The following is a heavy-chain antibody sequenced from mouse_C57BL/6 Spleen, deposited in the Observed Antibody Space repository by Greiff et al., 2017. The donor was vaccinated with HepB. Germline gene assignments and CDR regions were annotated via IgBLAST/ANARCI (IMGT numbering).Heavy chain of an antibody. Sequence: QVTLKVSGAELVRPGTSVKVSCKASGYAFTNYLIEWVKQRPGQGLEWIGVINPGSGGTNYNEKFKGKATLTADKSSSTAYMQLSSLTSEDSAVYFCASGGGIYFFAYWGQGTLVTVAA. D-gene: IGHD2-1*01. V-gene: IGHV1-54*01. CDR3: ASGGGIYFFAY. J-gene: IGHJ3*01. CDR2: INPGSGGT. CDR1: GYAFTNYL.